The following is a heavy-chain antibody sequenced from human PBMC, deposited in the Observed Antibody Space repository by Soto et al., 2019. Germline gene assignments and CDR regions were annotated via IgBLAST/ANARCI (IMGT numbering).Heavy chain of an antibody. CDR3: ARDPGTNRRNYEPVDI. V-gene: IGHV4-59*01. J-gene: IGHJ3*02. D-gene: IGHD1-1*01. CDR1: GGSISGYY. CDR2: IYYSGNT. Sequence: QVKLQESGPGLVKPSETLSLTCTVSGGSISGYYWSWIRQPPGKGLEWIGYIYYSGNTNYNPSLKSRVTISVDTSKNQFSLKLIAVTAADTAVYYCARDPGTNRRNYEPVDIWGQGTMVTVSS.